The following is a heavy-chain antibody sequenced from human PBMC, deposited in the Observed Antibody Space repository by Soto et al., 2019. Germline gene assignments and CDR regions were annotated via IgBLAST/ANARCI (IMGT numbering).Heavy chain of an antibody. CDR3: ARVMAKPVSIDI. J-gene: IGHJ3*02. V-gene: IGHV4-30-4*01. CDR1: GGSISSGDYY. D-gene: IGHD2-8*01. Sequence: PSETLSLTCTVSGGSISSGDYYWSCIRQPPGKGLEWIGYIYYSGSTYYNPSLKSRVTISVDTSKNQFSLKLSSVTAADTAVYYGARVMAKPVSIDIWGQGTMVTVS. CDR2: IYYSGST.